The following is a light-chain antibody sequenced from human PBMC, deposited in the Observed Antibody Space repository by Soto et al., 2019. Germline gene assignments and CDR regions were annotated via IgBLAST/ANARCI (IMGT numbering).Light chain of an antibody. CDR3: LQDYNYPRT. CDR2: GAS. CDR1: QGIRND. Sequence: AIPMTQSPSSLSASVGDRVTITCRASQGIRNDLGWYQQKPGKAPKLLIYGASSLQSGVPSRFSGSGSGTDFTLTISSLQPEDFATYYCLQDYNYPRTVGQGTKVEI. J-gene: IGKJ1*01. V-gene: IGKV1-6*01.